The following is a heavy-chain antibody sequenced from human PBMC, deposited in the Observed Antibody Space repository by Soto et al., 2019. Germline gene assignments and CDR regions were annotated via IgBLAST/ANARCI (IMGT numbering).Heavy chain of an antibody. CDR2: IIPMYGPA. V-gene: IGHV1-69*01. CDR1: GGTFSSYA. Sequence: QVPLVQSGAEVKKPGSSVTVSCKASGGTFSSYAIHWVRQAPGQGLEWMGGIIPMYGPAKYAQRFLGIVSISADEYTTTVYMELTSLASQETAVYYWALVPPMVRLVIDNWFVPWGHGPVVIVS. D-gene: IGHD3-10*01. J-gene: IGHJ5*02. CDR3: ALVPPMVRLVIDNWFVP.